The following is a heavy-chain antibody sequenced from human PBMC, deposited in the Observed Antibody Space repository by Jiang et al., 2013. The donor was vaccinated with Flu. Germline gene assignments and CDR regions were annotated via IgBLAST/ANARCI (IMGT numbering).Heavy chain of an antibody. D-gene: IGHD6-13*01. Sequence: GAEVKKPGESLKISCKGSGYSFTSYWIGWVRQMPGKGLEWMGIIYPGDSDTRYSPSFQGQVTISADKSISTAYLQWSSLKASDTAMYYCARRGVIAAAWDAFDIWGQGTMVTVSS. CDR1: GYSFTSYW. CDR3: ARRGVIAAAWDAFDI. V-gene: IGHV5-51*01. J-gene: IGHJ3*02. CDR2: IYPGDSDT.